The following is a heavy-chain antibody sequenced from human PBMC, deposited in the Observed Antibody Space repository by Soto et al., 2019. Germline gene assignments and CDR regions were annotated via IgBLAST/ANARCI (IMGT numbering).Heavy chain of an antibody. CDR3: AKDRSVRGITFGGVIVKYFDY. D-gene: IGHD3-16*02. J-gene: IGHJ4*02. CDR1: GVTVSSYA. V-gene: IGHV3-23*01. CDR2: ISGSGGST. Sequence: SGGSLRLSCAASGVTVSSYAMSWVRQAPGKGLEWVSAISGSGGSTYYADSVKGRFTISRDNSKNTLYLQMNSLRAEDTAVYYCAKDRSVRGITFGGVIVKYFDYWGQGTLVTVSS.